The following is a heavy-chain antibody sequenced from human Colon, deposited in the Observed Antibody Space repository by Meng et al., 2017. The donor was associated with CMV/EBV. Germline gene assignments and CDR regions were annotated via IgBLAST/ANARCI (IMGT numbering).Heavy chain of an antibody. Sequence: VRQVQSGAEVKMPGSSVKVSCKASGGTFDTSTFNWVRQAPGQGLGWMGGIIPMFGSPSYSQKFRGRVTITADELEVNSLRSEDTAVYYCARGKQAGFDLWGQGTLVTVSS. V-gene: IGHV1-69*01. CDR1: GGTFDTST. J-gene: IGHJ5*02. CDR2: IIPMFGSP. D-gene: IGHD6-13*01. CDR3: ARGKQAGFDL.